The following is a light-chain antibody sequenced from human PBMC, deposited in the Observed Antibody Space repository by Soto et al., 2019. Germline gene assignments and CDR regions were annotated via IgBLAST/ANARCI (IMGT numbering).Light chain of an antibody. V-gene: IGLV2-14*01. CDR3: SSYTSSRTYV. CDR1: SSDVGAYSY. CDR2: DVS. Sequence: QSALTQPASVSGSPGQSITISCTGTSSDVGAYSYVSWYQQHPGKAPKLIIYDVSDRPSGISNRFSGSKSDNTASLTISGLQAEEEAEYYCSSYTSSRTYVFGTGTKLTVL. J-gene: IGLJ1*01.